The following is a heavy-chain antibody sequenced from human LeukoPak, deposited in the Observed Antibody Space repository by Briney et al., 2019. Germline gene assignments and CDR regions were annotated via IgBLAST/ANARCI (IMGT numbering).Heavy chain of an antibody. Sequence: ASVKVSCKASGYTFTSYGISWVRQAPGQGLEWMGWISAYIGNANYAQKLQGRVTMTTDTSTSTAYMELRSLRSDDTAVYYCARDLKMGYSSGRHSWGTGSSNDYWGQGTLVTVSS. V-gene: IGHV1-18*01. D-gene: IGHD6-19*01. CDR3: ARDLKMGYSSGRHSWGTGSSNDY. CDR1: GYTFTSYG. J-gene: IGHJ4*02. CDR2: ISAYIGNA.